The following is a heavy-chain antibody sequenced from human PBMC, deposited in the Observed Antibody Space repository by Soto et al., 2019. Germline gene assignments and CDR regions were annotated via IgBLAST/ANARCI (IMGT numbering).Heavy chain of an antibody. D-gene: IGHD6-13*01. J-gene: IGHJ6*02. V-gene: IGHV1-69*12. Sequence: QVQLVQSGAEVKKPGSSVKVSCKSSGGTFSSYAISWVRQAPGQGLEWMGGIIPIFGTANYAQKFQGRVTITADESTSTAYMELSSLRSEDTAVYYCARTMIAAAGTPHYYYYYGMDVWGQGTTVTVSS. CDR3: ARTMIAAAGTPHYYYYYGMDV. CDR2: IIPIFGTA. CDR1: GGTFSSYA.